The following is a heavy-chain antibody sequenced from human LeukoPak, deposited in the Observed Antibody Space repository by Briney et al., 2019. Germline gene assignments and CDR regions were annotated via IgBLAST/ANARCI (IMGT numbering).Heavy chain of an antibody. Sequence: PGGSLRLSCAASGFTFSSYSMNWVRQAPGKGLEWVSSISSSSSYIYYADSVKGRFTISRDNAKNSLYLQMNSLRAEDTAVYYCATDIVVVVAATGPRDAFDIWGQGTMVTVSS. CDR3: ATDIVVVVAATGPRDAFDI. CDR1: GFTFSSYS. CDR2: ISSSSSYI. V-gene: IGHV3-21*01. D-gene: IGHD2-15*01. J-gene: IGHJ3*02.